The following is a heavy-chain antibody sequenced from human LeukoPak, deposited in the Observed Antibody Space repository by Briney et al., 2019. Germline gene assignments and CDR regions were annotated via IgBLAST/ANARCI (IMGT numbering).Heavy chain of an antibody. CDR1: GGSISSSSYY. D-gene: IGHD3-10*01. Sequence: PSETLSLTCTVSGGSISSSSYYWGWIRQPPGKGLEWIGSIYYSGSTYYNPSLKSRVTISVDTSKNQFSLKLSSVTAADTAVYYCVQGVRGVITTGPFDYWGQGTLVTVSS. CDR3: VQGVRGVITTGPFDY. J-gene: IGHJ4*02. V-gene: IGHV4-39*07. CDR2: IYYSGST.